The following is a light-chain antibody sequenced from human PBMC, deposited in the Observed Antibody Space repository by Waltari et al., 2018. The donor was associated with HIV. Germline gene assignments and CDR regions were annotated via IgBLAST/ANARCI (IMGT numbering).Light chain of an antibody. CDR2: KAS. CDR1: RTINSW. J-gene: IGKJ1*01. Sequence: DIQMTQSPSTLSAFVGDRVTFTCRANRTINSWLAWYQHKTGKAPKLLIYKASSLESGVPSRFSGSGSGTEFTLTISSLQPDDFATYYCQQYNNYSWTFGQGTKVETK. CDR3: QQYNNYSWT. V-gene: IGKV1-5*03.